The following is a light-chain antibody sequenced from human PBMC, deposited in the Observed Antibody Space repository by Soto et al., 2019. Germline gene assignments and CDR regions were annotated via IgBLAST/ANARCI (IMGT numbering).Light chain of an antibody. Sequence: DIQMTQSPSSLSASVGDRVTITCQASQDISNYLNWYQQKPGKAPKLLIYDASNLETGVPSRFSGSGAGTDFPFTSSRLQHEDIATYYCQQYDHLPTFGGGTKVEIK. CDR3: QQYDHLPT. V-gene: IGKV1-33*01. J-gene: IGKJ4*01. CDR2: DAS. CDR1: QDISNY.